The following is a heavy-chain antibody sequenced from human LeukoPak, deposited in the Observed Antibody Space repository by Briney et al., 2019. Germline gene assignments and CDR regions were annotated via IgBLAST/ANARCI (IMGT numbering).Heavy chain of an antibody. CDR1: GFTFSSYW. Sequence: PGGSLRLSCAASGFTFSSYWMHWVRQVPGKGLVWLSRISSDGSSTDYADSVKGRFTISRDNTKNTLYPQMNSLRVEDTAVYYCARVLAVAGSSILRSWGQGTLVTVSS. V-gene: IGHV3-74*01. J-gene: IGHJ5*02. CDR3: ARVLAVAGSSILRS. D-gene: IGHD6-19*01. CDR2: ISSDGSST.